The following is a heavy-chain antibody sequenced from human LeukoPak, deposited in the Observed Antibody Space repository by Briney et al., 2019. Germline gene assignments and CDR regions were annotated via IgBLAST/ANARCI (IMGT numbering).Heavy chain of an antibody. J-gene: IGHJ4*02. Sequence: PSETLSLTCAVYGGSFSGYYWSWIRQPPGKGLEWIGEINHSGSTNYNPSLKSRVTISVDTSKNQFSLKLSSVTAADTAVYYCARGGVWGSYRPIDYWGQGTLVTVSS. V-gene: IGHV4-34*01. CDR1: GGSFSGYY. CDR2: INHSGST. D-gene: IGHD3-16*02. CDR3: ARGGVWGSYRPIDY.